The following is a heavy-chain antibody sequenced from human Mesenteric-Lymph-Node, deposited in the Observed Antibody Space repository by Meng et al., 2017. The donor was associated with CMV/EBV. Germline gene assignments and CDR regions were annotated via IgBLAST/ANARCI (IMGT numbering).Heavy chain of an antibody. CDR1: GFTFSDYY. D-gene: IGHD5-24*01. CDR3: ALSRDGYNWEFFLDY. V-gene: IGHV3-69-1*01. J-gene: IGHJ4*02. Sequence: GESLKISCAASGFTFSDYYMNWVRQAPGKGLEWVSSISSSNTIYYADSVKGRFTISRDNAKNSLYLQMNSLRAEDTAVYYCALSRDGYNWEFFLDYWGQGTLVTVSS. CDR2: ISSSNTI.